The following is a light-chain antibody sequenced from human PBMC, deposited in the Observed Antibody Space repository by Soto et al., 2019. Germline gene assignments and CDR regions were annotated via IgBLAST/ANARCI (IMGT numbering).Light chain of an antibody. Sequence: EIVLTESPGTLSLSPGETATLSCRASQSVSSSYLAWYQQKPGKAPRLLIYGASSRANGIPDRFSGSGSGTDFTLTISRLEPEDFAVYYCQQYRTCGQGTKVDIK. CDR1: QSVSSSY. V-gene: IGKV3-20*01. J-gene: IGKJ1*01. CDR2: GAS. CDR3: QQYRT.